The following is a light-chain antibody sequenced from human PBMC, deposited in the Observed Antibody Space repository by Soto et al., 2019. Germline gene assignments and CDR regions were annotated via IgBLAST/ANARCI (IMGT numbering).Light chain of an antibody. V-gene: IGKV3-11*01. CDR3: HQRGSWPRGT. CDR1: QSVSSY. Sequence: EIVLTHSPGTLSLSPWEIATLSCRASQSVSSYLAWYQQKPGQAPRLLIYDASNRATGIPARFSASGSGTDFTLTISSLEPEDFAVYYCHQRGSWPRGTFGQGTKVDIK. J-gene: IGKJ1*01. CDR2: DAS.